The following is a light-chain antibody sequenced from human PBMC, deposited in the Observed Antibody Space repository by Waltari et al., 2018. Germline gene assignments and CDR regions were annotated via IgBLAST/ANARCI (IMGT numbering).Light chain of an antibody. Sequence: EIVLTQSPGTLSLSPGESATLSCRASQSVSSSYLGWYQQKPGQAPRLLIYGTSNRATGIPDRFSGSGSGTDFTLTISRLEPEDFALYYCQQYGSSGTFGQGTKVEIK. CDR1: QSVSSSY. J-gene: IGKJ1*01. CDR2: GTS. V-gene: IGKV3-20*01. CDR3: QQYGSSGT.